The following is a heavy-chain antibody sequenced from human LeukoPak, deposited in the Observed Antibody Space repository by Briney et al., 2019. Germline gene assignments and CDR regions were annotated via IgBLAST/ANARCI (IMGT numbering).Heavy chain of an antibody. CDR1: GFTFSNYA. D-gene: IGHD3-22*01. CDR2: IVASGGST. Sequence: PGGSLRLSCAASGFTFSNYAMSWVRQAPGKGLEWVSIIVASGGSTYYADSVKGRFTISRDNSKNTLYLQMNSLRAEDTAVYYCARDLYDSSESAFDTWGQGTMVTVSS. V-gene: IGHV3-23*01. CDR3: ARDLYDSSESAFDT. J-gene: IGHJ3*02.